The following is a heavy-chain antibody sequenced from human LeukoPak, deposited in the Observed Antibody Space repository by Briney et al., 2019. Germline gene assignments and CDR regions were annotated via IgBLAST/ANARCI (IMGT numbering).Heavy chain of an antibody. D-gene: IGHD5-18*01. CDR3: AREDIAMVTADIYYYGMDV. CDR2: INPNSGGT. V-gene: IGHV1-2*02. CDR1: GYTFTGYY. J-gene: IGHJ6*02. Sequence: ASVKVSCKASGYTFTGYYMHWVRQAPGQGLEWMGWINPNSGGTNYAQKFQGRVTMTRDTSISTVYMELSRLRSDDTAVYYCAREDIAMVTADIYYYGMDVWGQGTTVTVSS.